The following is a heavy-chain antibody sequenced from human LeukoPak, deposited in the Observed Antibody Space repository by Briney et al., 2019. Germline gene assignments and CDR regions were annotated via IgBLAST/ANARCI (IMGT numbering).Heavy chain of an antibody. J-gene: IGHJ4*02. CDR1: GYSIISGYY. Sequence: PSETLSLTCAVSGYSIISGYYWGWIRQPPGKGLEWIGSIYHRGSTYYNPSLKSRVTISVDTSTNQFSLKLSSVTAADTAVYYCSRDITTVRGPFDYWGQGTLVTVSS. CDR2: IYHRGST. CDR3: SRDITTVRGPFDY. V-gene: IGHV4-38-2*02. D-gene: IGHD3-10*01.